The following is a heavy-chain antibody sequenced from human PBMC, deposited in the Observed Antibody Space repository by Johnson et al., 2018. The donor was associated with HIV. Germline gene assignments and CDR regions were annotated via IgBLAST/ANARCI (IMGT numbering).Heavy chain of an antibody. CDR2: IRYDGSNK. CDR3: AKGGLWFGESIDAFDI. D-gene: IGHD3-10*01. V-gene: IGHV3-30*02. Sequence: QVQLVESAGGVVQPGGSLRLSCAASGFSFSTYGMHWVRQAPGKGLKWVSFIRYDGSNKYYADSVKGRFTISRDNSKNTLYLQMNSLRAEDTAVYYCAKGGLWFGESIDAFDIWGQGTMVTVSS. J-gene: IGHJ3*02. CDR1: GFSFSTYG.